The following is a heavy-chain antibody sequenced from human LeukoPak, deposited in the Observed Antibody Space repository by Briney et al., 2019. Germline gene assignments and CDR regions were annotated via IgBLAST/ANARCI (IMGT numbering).Heavy chain of an antibody. Sequence: GGSLRLSCAASGFTFDDYAMHWVRQAPGKGLECVSLISWDGGSTYYADSVKGRFPISSDNSKNSLYLQMNRLRAEDTALYYCAKDMRAVAEGGAFDIWGQGTMVTVSS. D-gene: IGHD6-19*01. J-gene: IGHJ3*02. CDR3: AKDMRAVAEGGAFDI. CDR2: ISWDGGST. V-gene: IGHV3-43D*03. CDR1: GFTFDDYA.